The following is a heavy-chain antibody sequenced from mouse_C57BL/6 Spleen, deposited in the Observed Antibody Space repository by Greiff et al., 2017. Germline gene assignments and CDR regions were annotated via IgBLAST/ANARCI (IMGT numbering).Heavy chain of an antibody. J-gene: IGHJ3*01. CDR2: IYPRDGST. D-gene: IGHD1-1*01. V-gene: IGHV1-85*01. CDR3: AREDAYYGSSPFAY. Sequence: QIQLQQSGPELVKPGASVKLSCKASGYTFTSYDINWVKQRPGQGLEWIGWIYPRDGSTKYNEKFKGKATLTVDTSSSTAYMELHSLTSEDSAVYFCAREDAYYGSSPFAYWGQGTLVTVSA. CDR1: GYTFTSYD.